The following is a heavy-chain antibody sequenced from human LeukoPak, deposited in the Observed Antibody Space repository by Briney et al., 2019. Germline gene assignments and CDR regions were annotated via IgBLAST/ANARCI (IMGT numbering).Heavy chain of an antibody. CDR1: GYTLTELS. V-gene: IGHV1-2*02. CDR3: AREEGTPSWFDP. J-gene: IGHJ5*02. Sequence: ASVKVSCKVSGYTLTELSMHWVRQAPGKGLEWMGWINPNSGGTNYAQKFQGRVTMTRDTSISTAYMELSRLRSDDTAVYYCAREEGTPSWFDPWGQGTLVTVSS. CDR2: INPNSGGT.